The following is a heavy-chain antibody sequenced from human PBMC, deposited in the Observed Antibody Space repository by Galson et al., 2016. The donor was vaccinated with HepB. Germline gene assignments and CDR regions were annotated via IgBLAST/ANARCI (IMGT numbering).Heavy chain of an antibody. Sequence: SLRLSCAASGFSFSSYGMTWVRQAPGKGLDWVAVISHDGGNEYYADSVRVRFTISRDKSKSTLYLQMNSLRAEDTAVYYCAKNRWRDYYYAMDDWGQGTTVTVSS. CDR2: ISHDGGNE. CDR3: AKNRWRDYYYAMDD. J-gene: IGHJ6*02. V-gene: IGHV3-30*18. D-gene: IGHD5-24*01. CDR1: GFSFSSYG.